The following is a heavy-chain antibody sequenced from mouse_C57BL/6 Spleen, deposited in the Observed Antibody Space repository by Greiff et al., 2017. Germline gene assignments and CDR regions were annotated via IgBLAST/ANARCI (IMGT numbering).Heavy chain of an antibody. V-gene: IGHV1-69*01. CDR3: ARSQQYYFDY. CDR2: IDPSDSYT. Sequence: QVQLQQPGAELVMPGASVKLSCKASGYTFTSYWMHWVKQRPGQGLAWIGEIDPSDSYTNYNQKFKGKSTLTVEKSSSTAYMQLSILTSEDSAVYYCARSQQYYFDYWGQGTTLTVSS. CDR1: GYTFTSYW. J-gene: IGHJ2*01. D-gene: IGHD6-1*01.